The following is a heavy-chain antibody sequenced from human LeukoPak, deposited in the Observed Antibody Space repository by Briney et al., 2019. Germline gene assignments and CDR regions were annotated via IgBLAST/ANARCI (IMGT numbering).Heavy chain of an antibody. V-gene: IGHV5-51*01. CDR1: GYSFTSYW. Sequence: GESLKISCKGSGYSFTSYWIGWVRQMPGKGLEWMGIIYPGDSDTRYSPSFQGQVTISADKSISTAYLQWSSLKASDTAMYYCARDAHGSESYYTYGMDVWGKGTTVTVSS. D-gene: IGHD3-10*01. CDR2: IYPGDSDT. J-gene: IGHJ6*04. CDR3: ARDAHGSESYYTYGMDV.